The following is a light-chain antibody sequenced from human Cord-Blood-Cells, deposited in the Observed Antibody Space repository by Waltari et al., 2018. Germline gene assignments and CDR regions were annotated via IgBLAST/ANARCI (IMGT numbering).Light chain of an antibody. V-gene: IGKV1-39*01. J-gene: IGKJ3*01. Sequence: DIQMTQSPSSLSESVGDRVTITCRASQSISSYLNWYQQKPGKAPKLLIYAASSLQSGVPSRFSGSGSGTDCTLTISSLEPEDFATYYCQQSYSTPFTFGPGTKVDIK. CDR3: QQSYSTPFT. CDR1: QSISSY. CDR2: AAS.